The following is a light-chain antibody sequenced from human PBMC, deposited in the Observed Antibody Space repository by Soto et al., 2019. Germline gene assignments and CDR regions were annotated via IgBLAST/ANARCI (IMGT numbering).Light chain of an antibody. V-gene: IGKV1-6*01. CDR2: DAS. J-gene: IGKJ1*01. Sequence: AIQMTQSPSSLSASVGDRVTITCRASQGIGSDLGWYQQKPGKAPKLLIYDASRLENGVPSRFTGSGSGTDFTLTISSLQPEDFATYHCLQDYNFPRTFGQGIKVEIK. CDR3: LQDYNFPRT. CDR1: QGIGSD.